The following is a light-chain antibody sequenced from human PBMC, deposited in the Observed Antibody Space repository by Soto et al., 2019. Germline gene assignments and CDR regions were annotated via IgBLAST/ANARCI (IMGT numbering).Light chain of an antibody. Sequence: QSVLTQPASVSGSPGQSITISCTGTSSDVGGYNYVSWYQQHPGKAPKLMIYEVSNRPSGVSNRFSGSKSGNTASLTISGLQAEDEADYYCSSLTSSSTFVFGTGTKLTV. J-gene: IGLJ1*01. CDR1: SSDVGGYNY. CDR2: EVS. V-gene: IGLV2-14*01. CDR3: SSLTSSSTFV.